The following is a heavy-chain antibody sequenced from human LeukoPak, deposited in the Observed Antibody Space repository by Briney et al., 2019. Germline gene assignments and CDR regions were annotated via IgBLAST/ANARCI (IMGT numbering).Heavy chain of an antibody. CDR1: GYTFTSYD. J-gene: IGHJ3*02. CDR2: MNPNSGNT. CDR3: ARDQYCSSTSCYKGDGAFDI. Sequence: ASVKVSCKASGYTFTSYDINWVRQATGQGLEWMGWMNPNSGNTGYAQKFQGRVTMTRNTSISTAYMELSSLRSEDTAVYYCARDQYCSSTSCYKGDGAFDIWGQGTMVTVSS. D-gene: IGHD2-2*02. V-gene: IGHV1-8*01.